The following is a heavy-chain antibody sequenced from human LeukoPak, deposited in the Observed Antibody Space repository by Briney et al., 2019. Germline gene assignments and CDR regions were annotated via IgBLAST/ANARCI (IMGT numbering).Heavy chain of an antibody. CDR2: ISGSGGST. CDR3: AKALRYCSGGSCYDPYYYYGMDV. J-gene: IGHJ6*02. Sequence: GGSLRLSCVASGFTFSSYAMSWVRQAPGKGLEWVSAISGSGGSTYYADSVKGRFTISRDNSKNTLYLQMNSLRAEDTAVYYCAKALRYCSGGSCYDPYYYYGMDVWGQGTTVTVSS. V-gene: IGHV3-23*01. CDR1: GFTFSSYA. D-gene: IGHD2-15*01.